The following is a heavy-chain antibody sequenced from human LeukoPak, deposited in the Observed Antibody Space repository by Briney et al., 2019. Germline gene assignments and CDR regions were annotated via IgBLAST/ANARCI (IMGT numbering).Heavy chain of an antibody. CDR3: ARGNGSSLVALDY. V-gene: IGHV1-46*01. Sequence: ASVKVSCKASGTTFSSYYIHWVRQDPGQGLEWMGIIHPNGGGTTHAQKFQGRVAMTRDTSTNTVNMELSSLRSEDTAVYCCARGNGSSLVALDYWGEGAMVTVSS. CDR2: IHPNGGGT. J-gene: IGHJ4*02. CDR1: GTTFSSYY. D-gene: IGHD6-13*01.